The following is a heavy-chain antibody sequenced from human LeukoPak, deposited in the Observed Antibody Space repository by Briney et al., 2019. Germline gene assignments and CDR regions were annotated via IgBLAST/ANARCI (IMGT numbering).Heavy chain of an antibody. J-gene: IGHJ4*02. CDR2: ISYDGSNK. CDR3: AKELRRRGGSSTFDY. D-gene: IGHD2-15*01. Sequence: PGGSLRLSCAASGFTFSSYGMHWVRQAPGKGLEWVAVISYDGSNKYYADSVKGRFTISRDNSKNTLYLQMNSQRAEDTAVYYCAKELRRRGGSSTFDYWGQGTLVTVSS. CDR1: GFTFSSYG. V-gene: IGHV3-30*18.